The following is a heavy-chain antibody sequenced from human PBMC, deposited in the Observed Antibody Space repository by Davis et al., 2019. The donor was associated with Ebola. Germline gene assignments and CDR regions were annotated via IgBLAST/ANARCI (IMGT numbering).Heavy chain of an antibody. CDR3: ASSAMVQGVVDY. J-gene: IGHJ4*02. CDR1: GGSISSYY. Sequence: MPSETLSLTCTVSGGSISSYYWSWIRQPPGKGLEWIGYIYYSGSTNYNPSLKSRVTISVDTSKNQFSLKLSSVTAADTAVYYCASSAMVQGVVDYWGQGTLVTVSS. D-gene: IGHD3-10*01. CDR2: IYYSGST. V-gene: IGHV4-59*08.